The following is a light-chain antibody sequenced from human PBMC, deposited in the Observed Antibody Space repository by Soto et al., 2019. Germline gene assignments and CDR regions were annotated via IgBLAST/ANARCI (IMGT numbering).Light chain of an antibody. J-gene: IGKJ3*01. CDR3: QQYNSYST. Sequence: DIQMTQSPSTLSASVGDRVTITCRASQSIRSWLAWYQQKPGKAPKLLIYDASSLESGVPSRFSGSGSGTEFTLTISSLQPDDVATYYCQQYNSYSTFGPGTKVHIK. V-gene: IGKV1-5*01. CDR1: QSIRSW. CDR2: DAS.